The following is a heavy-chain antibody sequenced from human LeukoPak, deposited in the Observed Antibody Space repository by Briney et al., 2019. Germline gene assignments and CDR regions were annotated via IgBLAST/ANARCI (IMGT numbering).Heavy chain of an antibody. CDR1: GGSISSGSYY. V-gene: IGHV4-61*02. CDR3: ARAGGATDGWYFDL. J-gene: IGHJ2*01. D-gene: IGHD1-26*01. CDR2: IYTSGST. Sequence: PSQTLSLTCTVSGGSISSGSYYWSWIRQPAGKGLEWIGRIYTSGSTNYNPSLKSRVTISVDTSKNQFSLKLSSVTAADTAVYYCARAGGATDGWYFDLWGRGTLVTVSS.